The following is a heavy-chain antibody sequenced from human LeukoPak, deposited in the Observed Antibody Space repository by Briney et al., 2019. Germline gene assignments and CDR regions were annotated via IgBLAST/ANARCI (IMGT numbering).Heavy chain of an antibody. CDR3: ARPIVGAWVDI. V-gene: IGHV1-2*02. Sequence: VASVKVSCKASGYTFTGYYMHWVRQAPGQGLEWMGWINPNSGDTKYAQKFQGRVTMTRDTSISTAYMELSRLRSDDTAVYYCARPIVGAWVDIWGQGTLVTVSS. J-gene: IGHJ3*02. CDR2: INPNSGDT. D-gene: IGHD1-26*01. CDR1: GYTFTGYY.